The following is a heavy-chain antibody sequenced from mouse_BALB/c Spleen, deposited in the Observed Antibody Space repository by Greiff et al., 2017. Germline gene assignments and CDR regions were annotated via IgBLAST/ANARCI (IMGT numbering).Heavy chain of an antibody. CDR2: ISYDGSN. D-gene: IGHD2-4*01. CDR1: GYSITSGYY. V-gene: IGHV3-6*02. Sequence: EVHLVESGPGLVKPSQSLSLTCSVTGYSITSGYYWTWIRQFPGNKLEWMGYISYDGSNNYNPSLKNRISITRDTSKNQFFLKLNSVTTEDTATYYCARVYYDYDGYAMDYWGQGTSVTVSS. J-gene: IGHJ4*01. CDR3: ARVYYDYDGYAMDY.